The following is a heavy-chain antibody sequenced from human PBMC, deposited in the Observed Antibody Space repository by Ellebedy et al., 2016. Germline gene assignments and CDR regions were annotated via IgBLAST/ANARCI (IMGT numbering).Heavy chain of an antibody. D-gene: IGHD4-17*01. CDR3: AREDYGDYGAFDI. CDR2: IYYSGST. J-gene: IGHJ3*02. CDR1: GGSISSSSYY. Sequence: SETLSLTXTVSGGSISSSSYYWSWIRQPPGKGLEWIGSIYYSGSTYYNPSLKSRVTISVDTSKNQFSLKLSSVTAADTAVYYCAREDYGDYGAFDIWGQGTMVTVSS. V-gene: IGHV4-39*07.